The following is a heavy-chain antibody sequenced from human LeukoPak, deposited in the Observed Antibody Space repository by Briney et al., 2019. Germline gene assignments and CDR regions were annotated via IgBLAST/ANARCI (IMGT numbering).Heavy chain of an antibody. CDR3: ARGGSGGRAFDI. J-gene: IGHJ3*02. V-gene: IGHV6-1*01. CDR2: TYYRSKWFN. CDR1: GDRVSSNSAA. D-gene: IGHD3-10*01. Sequence: SQTLSLTCAISGDRVSSNSAAWNWIRQSPSRGLECLGRTYYRSKWFNDYAVSVKSRIIIDPDTSKNQFSLQLNSVTPEDTAVYYCARGGSGGRAFDIWGQGTMVTVSS.